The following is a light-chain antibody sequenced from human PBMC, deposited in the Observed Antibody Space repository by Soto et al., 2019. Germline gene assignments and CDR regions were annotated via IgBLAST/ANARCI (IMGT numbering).Light chain of an antibody. CDR3: QQYNNWPLT. Sequence: EIVMTQSPATLSVSPGERATLSCRASQSVSSNLAWYPQKPGQAPRLRIYGASTRATGIPARFSGSGSGTEFTLTISSLQSEAFAEYYCQQYNNWPLTFGGGTKVEIK. J-gene: IGKJ4*01. CDR1: QSVSSN. V-gene: IGKV3-15*01. CDR2: GAS.